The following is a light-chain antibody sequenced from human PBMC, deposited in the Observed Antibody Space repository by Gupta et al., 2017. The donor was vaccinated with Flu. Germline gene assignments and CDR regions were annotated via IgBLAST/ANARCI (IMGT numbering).Light chain of an antibody. V-gene: IGKV4-1*01. CDR3: QQDDSTPYI. J-gene: IGKJ2*01. CDR1: PSVFYNSNNKNY. Sequence: DFVMTQSPDSLAVSLGERATINCKSSPSVFYNSNNKNYLAWYQQKSGQPPKLLIYWASTRESGVPDRFSGSGPGTDFTLTISSVQAEDVAVYYCQQDDSTPYIFGPGTKMEI. CDR2: WAS.